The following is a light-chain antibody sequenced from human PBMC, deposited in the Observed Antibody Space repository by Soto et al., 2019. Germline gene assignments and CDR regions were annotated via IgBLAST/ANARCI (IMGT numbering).Light chain of an antibody. CDR1: QGVSSDA. J-gene: IGKJ1*01. V-gene: IGKV3-20*01. CDR3: QQFGDSTWT. CDR2: GAS. Sequence: EIVLTQSPGTLSLSPGEGATLSCRASQGVSSDALTWYQQHPARAPRLLIYGASNRATAIPDRFSGSGSVTDFTLTIRRLEPEDFAVYYCQQFGDSTWTFCQGTTVEMK.